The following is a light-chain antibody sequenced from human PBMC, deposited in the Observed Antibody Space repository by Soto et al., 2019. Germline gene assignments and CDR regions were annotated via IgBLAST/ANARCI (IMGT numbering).Light chain of an antibody. J-gene: IGKJ5*01. V-gene: IGKV3-11*01. Sequence: EIVVTQSPATLSLSPGERATLSCRASQSISSTYLTWYHQKPGQAPRLLIYDASNRATGIPARFSGSGSGTDFTLTISSLEPEDFAVYYCQQRSNWPLSITFGQGTRLEIK. CDR1: QSISSTY. CDR3: QQRSNWPLSIT. CDR2: DAS.